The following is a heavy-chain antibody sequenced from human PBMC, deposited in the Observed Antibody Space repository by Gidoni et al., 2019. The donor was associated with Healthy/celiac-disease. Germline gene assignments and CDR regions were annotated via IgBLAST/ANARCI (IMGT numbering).Heavy chain of an antibody. CDR3: ARVWGVNAPNWFDP. CDR1: GYSFTSYW. V-gene: IGHV5-51*01. CDR2: IYPGDSDP. D-gene: IGHD3-10*01. Sequence: EVQLVQSGAEVKKPGESLKISCKGSGYSFTSYWNGWGPQMPGKGLEWMGIIYPGDSDPRYRPSFQGQVTISADKSISTAYLQWSSLKASDTAMYYCARVWGVNAPNWFDPWGQGTLVTVSS. J-gene: IGHJ5*02.